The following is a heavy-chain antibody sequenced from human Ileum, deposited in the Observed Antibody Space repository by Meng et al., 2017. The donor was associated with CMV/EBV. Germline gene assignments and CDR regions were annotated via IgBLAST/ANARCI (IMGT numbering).Heavy chain of an antibody. CDR2: ISYDGSNK. D-gene: IGHD6-6*01. Sequence: GESLKISCAASGFTFSSYAMHWVRQAPGKGLEWVAVISYDGSNKYYADSVKGRFTISRDNSKNTLYLQMNSLRAEDTAVYYCARSSSSSDYYHGMDVWGQGTTVTVSS. CDR3: ARSSSSSDYYHGMDV. J-gene: IGHJ6*02. V-gene: IGHV3-30*14. CDR1: GFTFSSYA.